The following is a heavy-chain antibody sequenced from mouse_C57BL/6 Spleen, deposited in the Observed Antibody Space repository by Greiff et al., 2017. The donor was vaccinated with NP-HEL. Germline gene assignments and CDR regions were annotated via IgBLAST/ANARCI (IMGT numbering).Heavy chain of an antibody. CDR2: IWRGGST. V-gene: IGHV2-5*01. D-gene: IGHD1-1*01. CDR3: ATQRGYGSPYAMDY. J-gene: IGHJ4*01. CDR1: GFSLTSYG. Sequence: VQLQQSGPGLVQPSQSLSITCTVSGFSLTSYGVHWVRQSPGKGLEWLGVIWRGGSTDYNAAFMSRLSITKDNSKSQVFFKMNSLQADDTAIYYCATQRGYGSPYAMDYWGQGTSVTVSS.